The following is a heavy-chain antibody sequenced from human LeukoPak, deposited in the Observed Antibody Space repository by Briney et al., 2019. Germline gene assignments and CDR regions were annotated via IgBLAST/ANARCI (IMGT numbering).Heavy chain of an antibody. D-gene: IGHD3-10*01. CDR2: ISGSGGST. CDR3: AKAIGSGSYEGWFDP. CDR1: GFTFSSYA. Sequence: GGSLRLSCAASGFTFSSYAMSWVRQAPGKGLEWVSAISGSGGSTYYADSVKGRFTISRDNSKNTLYLQMNSLRAEDTAVYYCAKAIGSGSYEGWFDPWGQGTLVTVSS. V-gene: IGHV3-23*01. J-gene: IGHJ5*02.